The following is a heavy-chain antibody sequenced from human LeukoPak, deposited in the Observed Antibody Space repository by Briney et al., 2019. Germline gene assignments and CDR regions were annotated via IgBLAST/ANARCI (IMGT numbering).Heavy chain of an antibody. Sequence: PGGSLRLSCAASGFTFSSYAMHWVRQAPGKGLEYVSAINSNGRSTYYANSVKGRFTISRDNSKNTLYLQMGSLRAEDMAVYYCARDDGSGSYGWGQGTLATVSS. CDR3: ARDDGSGSYG. V-gene: IGHV3-64*01. D-gene: IGHD1-26*01. CDR1: GFTFSSYA. J-gene: IGHJ4*02. CDR2: INSNGRST.